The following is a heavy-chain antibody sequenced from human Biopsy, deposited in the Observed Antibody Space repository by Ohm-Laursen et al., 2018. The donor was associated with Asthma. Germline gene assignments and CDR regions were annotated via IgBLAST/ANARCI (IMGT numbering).Heavy chain of an antibody. V-gene: IGHV3-53*01. J-gene: IGHJ4*02. CDR2: IYSGGTS. D-gene: IGHD6-19*01. CDR3: AKESGTVGWHADYLEE. CDR1: GFTVSRDH. Sequence: SLRLSCAASGFTVSRDHMFWVRQAPGKGLEWVSVIYSGGTSHTADSVRGRFTISRDTLKNTVFLHLSSLRAEDTAVYYCAKESGTVGWHADYLEEWGRGTLVTVSS.